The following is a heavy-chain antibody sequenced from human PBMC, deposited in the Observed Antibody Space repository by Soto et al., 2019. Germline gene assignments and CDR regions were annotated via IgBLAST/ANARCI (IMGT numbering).Heavy chain of an antibody. Sequence: GESLKISCNGSGYSFTSYWIGWVRQMPGKGLEWMGIIYPGDSDTRYSPSFQGQVTISADKSISTAYLQWSSLKASDTAMYYCARSSGWPYYYYYYGMDVWGQGTTVTVSS. J-gene: IGHJ6*02. D-gene: IGHD6-19*01. CDR3: ARSSGWPYYYYYYGMDV. V-gene: IGHV5-51*01. CDR1: GYSFTSYW. CDR2: IYPGDSDT.